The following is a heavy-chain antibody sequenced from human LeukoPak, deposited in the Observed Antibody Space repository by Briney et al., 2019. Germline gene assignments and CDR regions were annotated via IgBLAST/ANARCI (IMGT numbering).Heavy chain of an antibody. CDR2: FDPEDGET. D-gene: IGHD3-22*01. Sequence: GASVKVSCKVSGYTLTELYLHWVRQAPGKGLEWMGGFDPEDGETIYAQKFQGRVTMTEDTSTDTAYMELSSLRSEDTAVYYCATHYYDSSGYYTFDYWGQGTLVTVSS. J-gene: IGHJ4*02. CDR1: GYTLTELY. V-gene: IGHV1-24*01. CDR3: ATHYYDSSGYYTFDY.